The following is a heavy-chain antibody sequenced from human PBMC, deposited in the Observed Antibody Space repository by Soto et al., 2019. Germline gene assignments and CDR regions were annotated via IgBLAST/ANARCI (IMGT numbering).Heavy chain of an antibody. V-gene: IGHV3-53*02. CDR1: GFTVSSNY. CDR2: IYSDGXT. J-gene: IGHJ4*01. CDR3: XXXXXXXXXXFDY. Sequence: EVQLVETGGGLIQPGGSLRLSCAASGFTVSSNYMSWVRQAPGKGLEWVSVIYSDGXTYYADSVKGRFTISRDNSKNXXXXXXXXXXXXXXXXXXXXXXXXXXXXXFDYWGQGTLVTVSS.